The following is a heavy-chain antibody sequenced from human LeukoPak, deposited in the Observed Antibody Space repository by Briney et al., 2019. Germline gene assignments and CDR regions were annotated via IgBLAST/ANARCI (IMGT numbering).Heavy chain of an antibody. CDR2: IYYSGST. CDR3: ARVPVTHLYFDY. CDR1: GGSISSGGYY. D-gene: IGHD4-17*01. Sequence: SETLSLTCTVSGGSISSGGYYWSWIRQHPGKGLEWIGYIYYSGSTYYDPSLKSRVTISVDTSKNQFSLKLSSVTAADTAVYYSARVPVTHLYFDYWGQGTLVTVSS. V-gene: IGHV4-31*03. J-gene: IGHJ4*02.